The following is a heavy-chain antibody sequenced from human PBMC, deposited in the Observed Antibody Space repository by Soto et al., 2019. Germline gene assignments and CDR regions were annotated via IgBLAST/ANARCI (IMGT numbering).Heavy chain of an antibody. Sequence: QVQLVQSGAEVKKPGASVKVSCKASGYTFTGYYMHWVRQAPGQGLEWMGWINPNSGGTNYAQKFQGWVTMTRDTSLSTAYMELSRLRSDDTAVYYCARVRLSGGGSDQRRYYYYGMDVWGQGTTVTVSS. V-gene: IGHV1-2*04. CDR1: GYTFTGYY. J-gene: IGHJ6*02. D-gene: IGHD1-26*01. CDR2: INPNSGGT. CDR3: ARVRLSGGGSDQRRYYYYGMDV.